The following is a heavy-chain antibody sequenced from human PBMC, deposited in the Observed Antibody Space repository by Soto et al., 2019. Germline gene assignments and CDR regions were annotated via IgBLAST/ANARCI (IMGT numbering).Heavy chain of an antibody. CDR2: ICYSGNT. V-gene: IGHV4-39*01. CDR1: GDSISSSSSY. CDR3: VRHVTLDRFVP. D-gene: IGHD2-21*02. Sequence: QLQLQASGPGLVKPSETLSLTCTVSGDSISSSSSYWGWIRQPPGKGLEWIGTICYSGNTYFIPSLNCLVTMSIVPCINHWSLVLSSLLASDTVVYWCVRHVTLDRFVPWGQGTLVTV. J-gene: IGHJ5*02.